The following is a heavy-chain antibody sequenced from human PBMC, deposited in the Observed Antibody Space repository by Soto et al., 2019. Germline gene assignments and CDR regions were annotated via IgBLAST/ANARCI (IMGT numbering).Heavy chain of an antibody. CDR2: TRNKANSYTT. V-gene: IGHV3-72*01. CDR3: ARETESDTDYMDV. CDR1: GFTFSDHY. J-gene: IGHJ6*03. D-gene: IGHD1-1*01. Sequence: GGSLRLSCAASGFTFSDHYMDWVRQAPGKGLEWVGRTRNKANSYTTEYAASVKGRFTISRDDSKNSLYLQMNSLKTEDTAVYYCARETESDTDYMDVWGKGTTVTVSS.